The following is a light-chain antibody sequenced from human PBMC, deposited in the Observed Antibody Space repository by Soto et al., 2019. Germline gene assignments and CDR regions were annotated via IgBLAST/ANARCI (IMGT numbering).Light chain of an antibody. V-gene: IGLV1-40*01. CDR1: SSNIGAGYD. CDR2: GNS. J-gene: IGLJ1*01. CDR3: QSYDSALSALYV. Sequence: QSVLTQPPSVSGASGQRVTISCTGSSSNIGAGYDVHWYQQLPGTAPKLLIYGNSNRPSGVPDRFSGSNSGTSASLAITGLQAEDEADYYCQSYDSALSALYVFGTGTKVTVL.